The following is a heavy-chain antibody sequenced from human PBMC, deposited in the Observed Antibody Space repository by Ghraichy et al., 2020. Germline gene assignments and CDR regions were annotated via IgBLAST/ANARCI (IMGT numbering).Heavy chain of an antibody. CDR1: GFTFSSYW. CDR3: ARQPRIQLSLGY. Sequence: LSLTCAASGFTFSSYWMSWVRQAPGKGLEWVANIKQDGSEKYYVDSVKGRFTISRDNAKNSLYLQMDSLRAEDTAVYYCARQPRIQLSLGYWGQGTLVTVSS. CDR2: IKQDGSEK. V-gene: IGHV3-7*03. D-gene: IGHD5-18*01. J-gene: IGHJ4*02.